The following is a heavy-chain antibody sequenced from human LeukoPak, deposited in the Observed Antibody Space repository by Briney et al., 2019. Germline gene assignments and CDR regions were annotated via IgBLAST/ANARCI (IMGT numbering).Heavy chain of an antibody. Sequence: GGSLRLSCAASGFIFSSYSMNWVRQAPGKGLEWVSYISSGSSTIYYADSVKGRFTISRDNAKNSLYLQMNSLRAEDTAVYYCARVLHKRNYDSSDYYGYWGQGTLVTVSS. CDR3: ARVLHKRNYDSSDYYGY. CDR2: ISSGSSTI. J-gene: IGHJ4*02. D-gene: IGHD3-22*01. V-gene: IGHV3-48*01. CDR1: GFIFSSYS.